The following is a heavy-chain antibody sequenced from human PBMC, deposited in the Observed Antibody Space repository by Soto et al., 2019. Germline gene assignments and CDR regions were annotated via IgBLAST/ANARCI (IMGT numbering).Heavy chain of an antibody. CDR3: ALRGYSRRWETHDSFDF. Sequence: QVQLVESGGGVVQPGRSLRLSCAASGFTFSSYGMHWVRQAPGKGLEWMAVIWYDGSNKYYADSVKGRFTISRDNSKNTLYLQMNSLRAEDTAVYYGALRGYSRRWETHDSFDFWGQGTMVTVSS. CDR1: GFTFSSYG. CDR2: IWYDGSNK. V-gene: IGHV3-33*01. J-gene: IGHJ3*01. D-gene: IGHD6-13*01.